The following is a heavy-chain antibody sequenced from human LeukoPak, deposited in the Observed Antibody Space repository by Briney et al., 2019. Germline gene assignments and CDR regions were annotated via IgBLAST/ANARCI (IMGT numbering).Heavy chain of an antibody. J-gene: IGHJ4*01. CDR3: STDPRLLTY. Sequence: GGSLRLSCVVSGFSFSGSYMTWLRQTPGKGLESLAYISPSSHDIYYADSVKGRFTISRDNARTSLYLQMNSLGPDDTALYYCSTDPRLLTYWGRGTLVTVSS. V-gene: IGHV3-11*01. CDR2: ISPSSHDI. D-gene: IGHD2-8*01. CDR1: GFSFSGSY.